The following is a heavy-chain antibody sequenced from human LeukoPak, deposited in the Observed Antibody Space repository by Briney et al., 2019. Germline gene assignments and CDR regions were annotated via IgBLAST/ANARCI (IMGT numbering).Heavy chain of an antibody. D-gene: IGHD2-8*02. J-gene: IGHJ4*02. CDR1: GGSFSGYY. Sequence: PSETLSLTCAVYGGSFSGYYWSWIRQPPGKGLEWIGYIYYSGSTKYNPSLKSRVTISVDTSKNQFSLRLSSVTAADTAVYFCARIRPGLVEPYYFDYWGQGTLLTVSS. CDR3: ARIRPGLVEPYYFDY. V-gene: IGHV4-59*12. CDR2: IYYSGST.